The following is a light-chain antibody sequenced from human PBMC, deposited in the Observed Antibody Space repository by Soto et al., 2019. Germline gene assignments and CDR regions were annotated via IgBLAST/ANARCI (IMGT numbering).Light chain of an antibody. CDR2: DNN. CDR3: QSYDTRLSGYV. V-gene: IGLV1-40*01. Sequence: QSVLTQSPSASGAPGPRVTLSCTGSSSNIGAGYDVHWYQQLPGVAPKLLIYDNNNRPSGVPDRFSGSKSGASASLAITGLQAEDEADYYCQSYDTRLSGYVFGTGTKVTVL. CDR1: SSNIGAGYD. J-gene: IGLJ1*01.